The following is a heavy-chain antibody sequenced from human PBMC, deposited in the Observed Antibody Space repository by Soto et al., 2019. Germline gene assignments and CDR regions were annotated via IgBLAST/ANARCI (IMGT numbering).Heavy chain of an antibody. V-gene: IGHV4-39*01. Sequence: QLQLQESGPGLVKPSETLSLTCTVSGGSISSSSYYWGWIRQPPGKGLEWIGSIYYSGSTYYNPSLKSRVTISVDTSKNQFSLKLSSVTAADTAVYYCARHGPNDWGDYDILTGYYGGGAFDIWGQGTMVTVSS. CDR1: GGSISSSSYY. CDR3: ARHGPNDWGDYDILTGYYGGGAFDI. CDR2: IYYSGST. J-gene: IGHJ3*02. D-gene: IGHD3-9*01.